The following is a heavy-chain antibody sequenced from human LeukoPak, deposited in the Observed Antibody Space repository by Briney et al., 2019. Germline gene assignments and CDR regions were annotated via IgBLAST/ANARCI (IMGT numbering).Heavy chain of an antibody. D-gene: IGHD5-12*01. J-gene: IGHJ4*02. V-gene: IGHV3-23*01. CDR1: GFTFSSYA. CDR2: ITGSGGST. CDR3: AKDSGYDYLANGPPRY. Sequence: HPGRSLRLSCAASGFTFSSYAMHWVRQAPGKGLEWVSAITGSGGSTYYADSVKGRFTISRDNAKNSLYLQMNSLRAEDTALYYCAKDSGYDYLANGPPRYWGQGTLVTVSS.